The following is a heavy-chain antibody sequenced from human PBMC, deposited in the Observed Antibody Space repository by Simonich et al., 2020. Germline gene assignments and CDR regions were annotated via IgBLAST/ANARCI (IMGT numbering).Heavy chain of an antibody. J-gene: IGHJ3*02. CDR2: NNSDGSST. D-gene: IGHD7-27*01. Sequence: EVQLVESGGGLVQPGGSLRLSCAASGFTFSSYWMHWVRQAPGKGLGWVSRNNSDGSSTSYADSVKGRFTISRDNAKNTLYLQMNSLRAEDTAVYYCANSWGSGAFDIWGQGTMVTVSS. CDR3: ANSWGSGAFDI. CDR1: GFTFSSYW. V-gene: IGHV3-74*01.